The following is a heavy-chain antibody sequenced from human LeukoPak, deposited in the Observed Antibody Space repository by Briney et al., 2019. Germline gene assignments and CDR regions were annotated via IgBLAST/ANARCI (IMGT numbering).Heavy chain of an antibody. J-gene: IGHJ4*02. CDR3: ARDYFSAMDFDY. CDR2: IYYSGST. V-gene: IGHV4-39*01. D-gene: IGHD2/OR15-2a*01. CDR1: GGSISSSSYY. Sequence: PSETLSLTCTVSGGSISSSSYYWGWIRQPPGKGLEWIGSIYYSGSTYYNPSLKSRVTISVDTSKNQFSLKLSSMTAADTAVYYCARDYFSAMDFDYWGQGTLVTVSS.